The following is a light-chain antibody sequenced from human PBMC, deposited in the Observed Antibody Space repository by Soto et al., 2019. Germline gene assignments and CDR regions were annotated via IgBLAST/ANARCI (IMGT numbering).Light chain of an antibody. CDR2: EVS. Sequence: QSALTQPASVSGSPGQSITISCTGTSSDVGGYNYVSWYQQHPGKAPKLMIYEVSNRPSGVSNRFSGSKSGNTASLTISELQAEDEADYYCTSYTGSSTVLFGGGTKLTVL. J-gene: IGLJ2*01. V-gene: IGLV2-14*01. CDR3: TSYTGSSTVL. CDR1: SSDVGGYNY.